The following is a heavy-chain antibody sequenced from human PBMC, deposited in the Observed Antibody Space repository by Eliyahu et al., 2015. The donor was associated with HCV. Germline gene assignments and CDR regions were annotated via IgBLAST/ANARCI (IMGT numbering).Heavy chain of an antibody. CDR2: ISGSGGNT. Sequence: EVQLLESGGALVQPGGSLXLSCAAXGFTFXXCAXXWVPQAPGKGLXWVXTISGSGGNTYYAVXVKGRFTISRDNSKNTLYLQMNSLRAEDTAVYYCTKYRESYQLLYNWFDPWGQGTLVTVSS. D-gene: IGHD2-2*01. CDR1: GFTFXXCA. V-gene: IGHV3-23*01. CDR3: TKYRESYQLLYNWFDP. J-gene: IGHJ5*02.